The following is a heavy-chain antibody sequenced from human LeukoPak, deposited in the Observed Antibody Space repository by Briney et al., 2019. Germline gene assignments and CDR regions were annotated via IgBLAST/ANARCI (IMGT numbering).Heavy chain of an antibody. CDR2: ISGSGGST. Sequence: PGGSLRLSCAASGFTFSSYAMSWVRQAPGKGLEWVSAISGSGGSTYYADSVKGRFTISRDNSKSTLYLQMNSLRAEDTAVYYCAKDTGSSGYYYFDYWGQGTLVTVSS. CDR1: GFTFSSYA. J-gene: IGHJ4*02. D-gene: IGHD3-22*01. V-gene: IGHV3-23*01. CDR3: AKDTGSSGYYYFDY.